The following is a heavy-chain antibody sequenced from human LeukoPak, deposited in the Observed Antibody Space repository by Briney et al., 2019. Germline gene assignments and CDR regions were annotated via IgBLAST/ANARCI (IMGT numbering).Heavy chain of an antibody. CDR2: INHSGST. Sequence: SETLSLTCAVYGGSFSGYYWSWIRQPPGKGLEWIGEINHSGSTNYNPSLKSRVTISVDTSKNQLSLKLSSVTAADTAVYYCASYTDDYGDPYGMDVWGKGTTVTVSS. D-gene: IGHD4-17*01. CDR1: GGSFSGYY. J-gene: IGHJ6*04. V-gene: IGHV4-34*01. CDR3: ASYTDDYGDPYGMDV.